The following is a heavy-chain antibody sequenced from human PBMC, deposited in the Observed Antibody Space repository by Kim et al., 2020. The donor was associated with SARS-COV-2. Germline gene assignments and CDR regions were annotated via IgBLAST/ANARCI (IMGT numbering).Heavy chain of an antibody. J-gene: IGHJ4*02. CDR2: IYWDDDK. D-gene: IGHD3-22*01. V-gene: IGHV2-5*02. Sequence: SGPTLVNPTQTLTLTCTFSGFSLSTSGVGVGWIRQPPGKALEWLALIYWDDDKRYSPSLKSRLTITKDTSKNQVVLTMTNMDPVDTATYYCAHTSGDYDSSGYPYYFDYWGQGTLVTVSS. CDR1: GFSLSTSGVG. CDR3: AHTSGDYDSSGYPYYFDY.